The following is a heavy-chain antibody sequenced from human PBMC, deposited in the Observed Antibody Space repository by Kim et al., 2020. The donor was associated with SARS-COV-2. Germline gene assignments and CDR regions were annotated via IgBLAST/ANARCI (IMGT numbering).Heavy chain of an antibody. J-gene: IGHJ3*02. Sequence: GESLKISCKGSGYSFTSYWIGWVRQMPGKGLEWMGIIYPGDSDTIYSPSFQGQVTISADKSISTAYLQWSSLKASDTAMYYCALHGIHLWHRELGAFDIWGQGTMVTVSS. CDR2: IYPGDSDT. D-gene: IGHD5-18*01. V-gene: IGHV5-51*01. CDR3: ALHGIHLWHRELGAFDI. CDR1: GYSFTSYW.